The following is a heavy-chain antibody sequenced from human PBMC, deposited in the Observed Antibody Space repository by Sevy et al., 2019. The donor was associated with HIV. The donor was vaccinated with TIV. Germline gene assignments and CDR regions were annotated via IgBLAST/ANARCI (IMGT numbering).Heavy chain of an antibody. Sequence: GGCLRLSCAASGFTFSSYGMHWVRQAPGKGLEWVALISGDGGNTYYAGSVRGRFTISRDNSKNTLYLQLNSLRADDTPFYYCAKAYADTTVDLYYYDSWGQGILVTVSS. CDR2: ISGDGGNT. CDR1: GFTFSSYG. D-gene: IGHD5-18*01. CDR3: AKAYADTTVDLYYYDS. J-gene: IGHJ4*02. V-gene: IGHV3-30*18.